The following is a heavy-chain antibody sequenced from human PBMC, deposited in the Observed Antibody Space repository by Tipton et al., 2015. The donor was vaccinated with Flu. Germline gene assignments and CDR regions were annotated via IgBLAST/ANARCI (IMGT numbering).Heavy chain of an antibody. CDR3: AKDGGLRFLEWLDF. CDR1: GFTFSRYA. CDR2: ISGGGGRT. D-gene: IGHD3-3*01. V-gene: IGHV3-23*01. Sequence: SLRLSCAASGFTFSRYAMSWVRQAPGKGLEWVSGISGGGGRTYYADSVKGRFSIARDNSKDTLYLQMNSLRPEDTAVYYCAKDGGLRFLEWLDFRGQGTLVTVSS. J-gene: IGHJ4*02.